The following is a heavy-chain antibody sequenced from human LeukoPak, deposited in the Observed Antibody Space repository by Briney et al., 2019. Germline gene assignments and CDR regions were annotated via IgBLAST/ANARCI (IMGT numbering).Heavy chain of an antibody. J-gene: IGHJ4*02. CDR2: ISGRGRST. V-gene: IGHV3-23*01. D-gene: IGHD1-1*01. Sequence: PGGSLRLSCAASGFTFSSYAMSWVRQAPGKGLEWVSAISGRGRSTYYADSVKGRFTISRDNSKNTLYLQMNSLRAEDTAVYYCAKGVASSIWNAMDVWGQGTLVTVSS. CDR3: AKGVASSIWNAMDV. CDR1: GFTFSSYA.